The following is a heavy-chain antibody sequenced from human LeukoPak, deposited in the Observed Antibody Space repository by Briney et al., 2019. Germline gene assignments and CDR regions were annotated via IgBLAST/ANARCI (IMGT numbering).Heavy chain of an antibody. J-gene: IGHJ6*02. D-gene: IGHD6-19*01. CDR2: IYSGGLT. CDR3: VRDRWPGLGDF. CDR1: GFTVSENY. Sequence: PGGSLRLSCAVSGFTVSENYMSWVRQAPGKGLEWVSTIYSGGLTYYADPVKGKFTISRDNSKNTLYLQMSSLRAEDTAVYYCVRDRWPGLGDFWGQGTTVTDSS. V-gene: IGHV3-66*01.